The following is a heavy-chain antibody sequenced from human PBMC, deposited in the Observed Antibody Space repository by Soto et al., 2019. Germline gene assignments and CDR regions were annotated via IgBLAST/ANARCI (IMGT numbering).Heavy chain of an antibody. D-gene: IGHD1-1*01. CDR3: ARASAQIAGTFFDY. J-gene: IGHJ4*02. V-gene: IGHV1-46*01. CDR1: GYASRNYF. Sequence: ASVKVSCKASGYASRNYFIHWVRQAPGQGLEWVGFISPSGDTTAYSQNFQGRVTMTRDTSTSTVYMDLTSLRSEDTAVYYCARASAQIAGTFFDYWGQGTVVTVSS. CDR2: ISPSGDTT.